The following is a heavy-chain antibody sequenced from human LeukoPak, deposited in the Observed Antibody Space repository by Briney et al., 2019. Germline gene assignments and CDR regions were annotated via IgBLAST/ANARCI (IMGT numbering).Heavy chain of an antibody. Sequence: GGSLRLFCAASGFTFSSSGMHWVRQAPGKGLEWVAVIWYDGSNKYYADSVKGRFTISRDNSKNTLYLQMNSLRAEDTAVYYCARDGSPNYGDYLDYWGQGTLVTVSS. CDR2: IWYDGSNK. D-gene: IGHD4-17*01. CDR3: ARDGSPNYGDYLDY. CDR1: GFTFSSSG. J-gene: IGHJ4*02. V-gene: IGHV3-33*01.